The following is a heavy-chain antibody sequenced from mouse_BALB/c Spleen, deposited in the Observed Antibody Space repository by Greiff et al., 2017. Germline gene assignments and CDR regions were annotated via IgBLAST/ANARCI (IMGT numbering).Heavy chain of an antibody. CDR2: ISYSGST. J-gene: IGHJ2*01. CDR1: GYSITSDYA. D-gene: IGHD2-1*01. CDR3: ARWGYYGNYYFDY. V-gene: IGHV3-2*02. Sequence: VQLKESGPGLVKPSQSLSLTCTVTGYSITSDYAWNWIRQFPGNKLEWMGYISYSGSTSYNPSLKSRISITRDTSKNQFFLQLNSVTTEDTATYYCARWGYYGNYYFDYWGQGTTLTVSS.